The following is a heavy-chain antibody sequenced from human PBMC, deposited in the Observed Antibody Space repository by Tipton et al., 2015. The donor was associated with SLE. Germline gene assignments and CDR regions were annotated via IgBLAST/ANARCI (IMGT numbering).Heavy chain of an antibody. CDR3: ARGKYYFDY. V-gene: IGHV3-9*01. CDR1: GFTFDDYG. J-gene: IGHJ4*02. CDR2: ISWNSDRI. Sequence: SLRLSCAASGFTFDDYGMHWVRQAPGKGLEWVSGISWNSDRIHYAGSVRGRFTISRDNAKNSLFLHMNSLRAEDTAVYYCARGKYYFDYWGQGALVTVSS.